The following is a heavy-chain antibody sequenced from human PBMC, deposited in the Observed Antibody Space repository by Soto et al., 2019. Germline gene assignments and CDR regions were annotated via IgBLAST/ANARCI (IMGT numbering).Heavy chain of an antibody. V-gene: IGHV1-18*01. J-gene: IGHJ5*02. CDR3: AREVVVVPAAMEVWFDP. Sequence: ASVKVSCKASGYTFTSYGISWVRQAPGQGLEWMGWISAYNGNTNYAQKLQGRVTMTTDTSTSTAYMELRSLRSDDTAVYYCAREVVVVPAAMEVWFDPWGQGTRVNVSS. CDR1: GYTFTSYG. D-gene: IGHD2-2*01. CDR2: ISAYNGNT.